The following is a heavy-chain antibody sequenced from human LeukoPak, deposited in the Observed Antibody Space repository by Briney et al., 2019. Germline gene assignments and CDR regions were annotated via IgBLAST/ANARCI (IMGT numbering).Heavy chain of an antibody. CDR2: ICHSGST. CDR1: GYSISSGYY. J-gene: IGHJ6*03. CDR3: ARDCYYSADIVVVPAAIPLRYYYYMDV. V-gene: IGHV4-38-2*02. Sequence: SETLSLTCTVSGYSISSGYYWGWIRQPPGKGLEWIGSICHSGSTYYNPSLKSRVTISVDTSKNQFSLKLSSVTAADTAVYYCARDCYYSADIVVVPAAIPLRYYYYMDVWGKGTTVTVSS. D-gene: IGHD2-2*01.